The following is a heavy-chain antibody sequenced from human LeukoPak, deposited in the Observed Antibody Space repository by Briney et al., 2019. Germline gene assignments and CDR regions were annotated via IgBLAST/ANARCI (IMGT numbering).Heavy chain of an antibody. V-gene: IGHV3-30*04. CDR2: ISTDGSYK. CDR1: GFTFSSFP. Sequence: GKSLRLSCAVSGFTFSSFPCHWVRQAPGKGLEWVAAISTDGSYKYHGDSVKGRFTISRDNPMNTLYLQMNGLRPDDTAVYYCARSLIPGRWYFDLWGRGTLVTVSS. J-gene: IGHJ2*01. CDR3: ARSLIPGRWYFDL. D-gene: IGHD3-16*01.